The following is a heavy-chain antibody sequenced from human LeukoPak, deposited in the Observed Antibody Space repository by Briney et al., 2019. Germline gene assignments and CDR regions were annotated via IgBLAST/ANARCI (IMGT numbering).Heavy chain of an antibody. CDR2: INHSGST. CDR1: GGSFSGYY. J-gene: IGHJ4*02. Sequence: SETLSLTCAVYGGSFSGYYWSWIRQPPGKGLEWIGEINHSGSTNYNPSLKSRVTISVDTSKNQFSLKLSSVTAADTAVYYCARCASRGNHGDYYYFDYWGQGTLVTVSS. D-gene: IGHD4-17*01. CDR3: ARCASRGNHGDYYYFDY. V-gene: IGHV4-34*01.